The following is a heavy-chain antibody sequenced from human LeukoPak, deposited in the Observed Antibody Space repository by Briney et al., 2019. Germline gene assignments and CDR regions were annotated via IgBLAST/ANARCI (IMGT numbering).Heavy chain of an antibody. J-gene: IGHJ5*02. CDR2: IKQDGSEK. V-gene: IGHV3-7*01. Sequence: GGSLRLSCAASGFTFSSYWMSWVRQAPGKGLEWVANIKQDGSEKYYVDSVKGRFTIFRDNAKNSLYLQTDSLRAEDTAVYYCARDYGVVGRFDPWGQGTLVTVSS. D-gene: IGHD3-3*01. CDR1: GFTFSSYW. CDR3: ARDYGVVGRFDP.